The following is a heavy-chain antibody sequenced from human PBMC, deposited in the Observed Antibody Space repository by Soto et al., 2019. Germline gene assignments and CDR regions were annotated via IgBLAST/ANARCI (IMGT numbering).Heavy chain of an antibody. CDR3: AVGYCGTASCAREYFHH. CDR2: VYQSGST. J-gene: IGHJ1*01. V-gene: IGHV4-38-2*01. CDR1: GYSINSGYY. D-gene: IGHD2-2*01. Sequence: SETLSLTCAVSGYSINSGYYWAWIRQPPEKGLEWIGSVYQSGSTYYNPSLKSRVTISVDTSKKRFSLKVRSVTAADTATYYCAVGYCGTASCAREYFHHWGQGTLVTSPQ.